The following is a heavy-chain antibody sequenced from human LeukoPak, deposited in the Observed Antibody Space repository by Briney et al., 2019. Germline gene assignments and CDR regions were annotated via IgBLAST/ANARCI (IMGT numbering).Heavy chain of an antibody. CDR2: ISGSGGSI. V-gene: IGHV3-23*01. CDR3: ARDQASSSSSPY. D-gene: IGHD2-2*01. J-gene: IGHJ4*02. Sequence: QPGGSLRLSCAASGFTFSSYVMSWVRQAPGKGLEWVSGISGSGGSIKYADSVKGRFTISRDNSKNTVNLQMNSLRAEDTAVYYCARDQASSSSSPYWGQGTLVTVSS. CDR1: GFTFSSYV.